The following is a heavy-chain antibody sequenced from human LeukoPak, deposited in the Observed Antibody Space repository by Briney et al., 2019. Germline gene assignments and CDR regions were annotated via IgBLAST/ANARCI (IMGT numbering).Heavy chain of an antibody. CDR2: ISASCDST. Sequence: GGSLRLSCAASGFTFSSYAMNWVRQAPGKGLEWVSAISASCDSTYHADSVKGRFTISRDNSKNKLYLQMDSLRAEDTAVYYCARGVVPATMRYWYFDLWGRGSLVSVSS. V-gene: IGHV3-23*01. CDR3: ARGVVPATMRYWYFDL. D-gene: IGHD2-2*01. J-gene: IGHJ2*01. CDR1: GFTFSSYA.